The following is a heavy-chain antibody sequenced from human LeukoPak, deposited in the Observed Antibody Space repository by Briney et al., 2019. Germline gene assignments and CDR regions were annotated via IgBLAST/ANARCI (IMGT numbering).Heavy chain of an antibody. CDR2: INWNGGST. J-gene: IGHJ4*02. V-gene: IGHV3-20*04. D-gene: IGHD6-19*01. CDR1: GFTFDDYG. Sequence: GGSLRLSCAASGFTFDDYGTSWVRQAPGKGLEWVSGINWNGGSTGYADSVKGRFTISRDNAKNSLYLQMNSLRAEDTAVYYCGRSSGWDYYFDYWGQGTLVTVSS. CDR3: GRSSGWDYYFDY.